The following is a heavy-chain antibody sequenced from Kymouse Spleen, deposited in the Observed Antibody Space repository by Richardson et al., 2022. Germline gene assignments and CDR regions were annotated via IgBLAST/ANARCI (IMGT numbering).Heavy chain of an antibody. J-gene: IGHJ6*02. CDR1: GYTFTSYY. CDR2: INPSGGST. CDR3: AREGIQLWLGYYYGMDV. V-gene: IGHV1-46*03. Sequence: QVQLVQSGAEVKKPGASVKVSCKASGYTFTSYYMHWVRQAPGQGLEWMGIINPSGGSTSYAQKFQGRVTMTRDTSTSTVYMELSSLRSEDTAVYYCAREGIQLWLGYYYGMDVWGQGTTVTVSS. D-gene: IGHD5-18,IGHD5-18*01.